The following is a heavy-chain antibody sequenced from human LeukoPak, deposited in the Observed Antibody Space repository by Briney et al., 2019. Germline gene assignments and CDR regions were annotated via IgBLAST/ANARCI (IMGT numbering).Heavy chain of an antibody. D-gene: IGHD3-22*01. CDR2: ISSNGGRT. CDR3: ATYYYDSGGFHFHH. CDR1: GFTFRSYG. Sequence: GGSLRLSCAASGFTFRSYGMHWVRQAPGKGLEYVSAISSNGGRTYYANSVKGRFTISRDNSRNTLYLQMGSLRAEDMAVYYCATYYYDSGGFHFHHWGEGTLVTVSS. V-gene: IGHV3-64*01. J-gene: IGHJ1*01.